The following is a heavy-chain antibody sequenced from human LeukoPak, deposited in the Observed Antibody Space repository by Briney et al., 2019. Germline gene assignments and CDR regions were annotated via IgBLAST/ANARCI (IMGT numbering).Heavy chain of an antibody. CDR2: ISGSGGST. CDR3: AKDGGHDDYGDP. Sequence: GGSLRLSCAASGFTFSSYAMSWVRQAPGKGLEWVSAISGSGGSTYYADSVKGRLTISRDNSKNTLYLQMNSLRAEDTAVYYRAKDGGHDDYGDPGGQGTLVTVSS. J-gene: IGHJ5*02. V-gene: IGHV3-23*01. D-gene: IGHD4-17*01. CDR1: GFTFSSYA.